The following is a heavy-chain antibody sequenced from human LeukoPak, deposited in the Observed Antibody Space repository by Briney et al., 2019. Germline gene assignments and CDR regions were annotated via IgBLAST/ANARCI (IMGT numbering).Heavy chain of an antibody. D-gene: IGHD2-15*01. CDR1: GFTFSSYG. V-gene: IGHV3-30*18. Sequence: GGSLRLSCAASGFTFSSYGMHWVRQAPGKGLEWVAVISYDGSNKYYADSVKGRFTISRDNSKNTLYLQMNSLRAEDTAVYYCAKWRQDCSGGSCSDYYYGMDVWGKGTTVTVSS. J-gene: IGHJ6*04. CDR3: AKWRQDCSGGSCSDYYYGMDV. CDR2: ISYDGSNK.